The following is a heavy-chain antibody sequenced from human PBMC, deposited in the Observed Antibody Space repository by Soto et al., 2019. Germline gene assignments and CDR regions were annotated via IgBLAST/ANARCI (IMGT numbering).Heavy chain of an antibody. CDR2: INHSGST. Sequence: SETLSLTCAVYGGSFSGYYWSWIRQPPGKGLEWIGEINHSGSTNYNPSLKSRVTISVDTSKNQFSLKLSSVTAADTAVYYCARDRFFRNYYGMDVWGQGTTVTVSS. CDR3: ARDRFFRNYYGMDV. J-gene: IGHJ6*02. CDR1: GGSFSGYY. D-gene: IGHD3-10*01. V-gene: IGHV4-34*09.